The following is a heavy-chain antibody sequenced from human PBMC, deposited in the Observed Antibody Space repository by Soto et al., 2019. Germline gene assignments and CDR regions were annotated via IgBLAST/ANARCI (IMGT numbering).Heavy chain of an antibody. J-gene: IGHJ6*03. CDR2: IYYSGGT. CDR1: GGSISSSSYY. Sequence: SETLSLTCTVSGGSISSSSYYWGWIRQPPGKGLEWIGSIYYSGGTYYNPSLKSRVTISVDTSKNQFSLKLSSLTAADTAVYYCAVVKNYYYYYYMDVWGKGTTVTVSS. V-gene: IGHV4-39*01. CDR3: AVVKNYYYYYYMDV. D-gene: IGHD3-22*01.